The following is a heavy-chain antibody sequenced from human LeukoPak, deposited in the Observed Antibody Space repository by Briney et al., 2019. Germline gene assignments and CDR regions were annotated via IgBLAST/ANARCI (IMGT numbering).Heavy chain of an antibody. D-gene: IGHD3-16*01. CDR1: GFTFSSYW. CDR2: INEDATTI. CDR3: VRDLILVWTPGDDFDF. Sequence: GGSLRLSCAASGFTFSSYWMSWVRQAPGKGLEWVSRINEDATTITYADFVKGRFIISRDNSKKSPYLQMNNLRAEDTAVYYCVRDLILVWTPGDDFDFWGQGTLVIVSS. V-gene: IGHV3-74*01. J-gene: IGHJ4*02.